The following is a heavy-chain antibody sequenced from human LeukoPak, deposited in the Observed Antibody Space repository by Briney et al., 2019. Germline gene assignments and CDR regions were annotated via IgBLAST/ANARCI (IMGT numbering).Heavy chain of an antibody. CDR1: GGSFSGYY. Sequence: SETLSLTCAVYGGSFSGYYWSWIRQPPGKGLEWIGEINHSGSTNYNPSLKSRVTISVDTSKNQFSLKLSSVTAADTAVYYCASGEDLVRGVISYWGQGTLVTVSS. D-gene: IGHD3-10*01. CDR2: INHSGST. V-gene: IGHV4-34*01. CDR3: ASGEDLVRGVISY. J-gene: IGHJ4*02.